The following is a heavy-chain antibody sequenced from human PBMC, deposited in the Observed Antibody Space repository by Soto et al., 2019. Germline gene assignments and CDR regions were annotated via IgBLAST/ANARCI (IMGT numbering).Heavy chain of an antibody. J-gene: IGHJ5*02. CDR1: GYTFTSYG. V-gene: IGHV1-18*01. CDR3: ARDWEFGYDLLTGYGGWFDP. Sequence: QVQLVQSGAEVKKPGASVKVSCKASGYTFTSYGISWVRQAPGQGLEWMGWISAYNGNTNYAQKLQGRVTMTTDTSTSTAYMELWSLRSDDTAVYYCARDWEFGYDLLTGYGGWFDPWGQGTLVTVSS. D-gene: IGHD3-9*01. CDR2: ISAYNGNT.